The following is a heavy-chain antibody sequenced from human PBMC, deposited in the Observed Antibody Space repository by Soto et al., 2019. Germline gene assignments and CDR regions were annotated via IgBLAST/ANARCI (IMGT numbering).Heavy chain of an antibody. CDR2: IYTSGST. V-gene: IGHV4-4*07. CDR3: ARAGTPSDYYYYYGMDV. CDR1: GGSISSYY. D-gene: IGHD6-13*01. Sequence: PSETLSLTCTVSGGSISSYYWSWIRQPAGKGLEWIGRIYTSGSTNYNPSLKSRVTMSVDTSKNQFSLKLSSVTAADTAVYYCARAGTPSDYYYYYGMDVWGQGTTVTVSS. J-gene: IGHJ6*02.